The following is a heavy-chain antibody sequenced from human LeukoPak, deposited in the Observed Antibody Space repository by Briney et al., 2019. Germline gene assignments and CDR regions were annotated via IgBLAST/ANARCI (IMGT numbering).Heavy chain of an antibody. CDR2: INSDGSWT. J-gene: IGHJ5*02. V-gene: IGHV3-74*01. CDR1: GNYW. D-gene: IGHD2-2*02. Sequence: GGSLRLSCAASGNYWMHWVRQAPGKGLVWVSHINSDGSWTSYADSVKGRFTISRDNAKNTLYLQMNSLRAEDTAVYYCAREGEYCSSTSCYKVVYNWFDPWGQGTLVTVSS. CDR3: AREGEYCSSTSCYKVVYNWFDP.